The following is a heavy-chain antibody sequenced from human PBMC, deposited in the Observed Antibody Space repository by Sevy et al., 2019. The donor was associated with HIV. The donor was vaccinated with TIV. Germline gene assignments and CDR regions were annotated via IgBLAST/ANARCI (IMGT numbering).Heavy chain of an antibody. CDR3: AREMTTLTTLDY. D-gene: IGHD4-17*01. V-gene: IGHV3-7*01. J-gene: IGHJ4*02. CDR2: IKQKGGEK. CDR1: GFTFSSYY. Sequence: GGSLRLSCTVSGFTFSSYYMTWVRQAPGKGLEWVANIKQKGGEKTYVDSVKGRSTISRDHAEKSLYLQINSLGAEDTAVYYCAREMTTLTTLDYWGQGTLVTVSS.